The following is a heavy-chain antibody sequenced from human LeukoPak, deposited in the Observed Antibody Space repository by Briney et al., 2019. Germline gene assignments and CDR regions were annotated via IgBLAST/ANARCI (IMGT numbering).Heavy chain of an antibody. Sequence: PSETLSLTCTVSGGSISSYYWSWIRQPAGKGLEWIGRIYTSGSTNYNPSLKSRVTMSVDTSKNQFSLNLTSVTAADTAVYYCAGGNFYDSRGHPYHFHYWGQGTLVTVPS. D-gene: IGHD3-22*01. CDR1: GGSISSYY. CDR2: IYTSGST. CDR3: AGGNFYDSRGHPYHFHY. V-gene: IGHV4-4*07. J-gene: IGHJ4*02.